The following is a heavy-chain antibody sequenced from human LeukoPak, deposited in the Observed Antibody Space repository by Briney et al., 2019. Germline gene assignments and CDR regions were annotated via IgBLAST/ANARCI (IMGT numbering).Heavy chain of an antibody. CDR2: INHSGST. V-gene: IGHV4-34*01. CDR1: GGSFSGYY. J-gene: IGHJ4*02. Sequence: PSETLSLTCAVYGGSFSGYYWSWIRQPPGKGLEWIGEINHSGSTNYNPSLKSRVTISVDTSKNQFSLKLSSVTAADTAVYYCARIYYDILTGYVTFDYWGQGTLVTVSS. D-gene: IGHD3-9*01. CDR3: ARIYYDILTGYVTFDY.